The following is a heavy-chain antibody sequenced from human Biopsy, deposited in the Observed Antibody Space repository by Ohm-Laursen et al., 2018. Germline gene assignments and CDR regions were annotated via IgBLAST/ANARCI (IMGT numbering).Heavy chain of an antibody. CDR2: IYYSGTT. V-gene: IGHV4-59*07. CDR3: ARATNSTGWPYYYFYGMDV. Sequence: SDTLSLTCPVSGGSISSDYWSWIRQTPGKGLEWIGYIYYSGTTDYSPSLKSRVTISIDKSKNQFFLKLSSVTAEGTAVYYCARATNSTGWPYYYFYGMDVWGQGTTVTVSS. CDR1: GGSISSDY. J-gene: IGHJ6*02. D-gene: IGHD2/OR15-2a*01.